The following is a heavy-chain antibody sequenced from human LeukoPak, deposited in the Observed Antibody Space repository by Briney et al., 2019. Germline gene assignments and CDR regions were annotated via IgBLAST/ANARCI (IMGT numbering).Heavy chain of an antibody. CDR2: ISSSSSYI. CDR3: ARVWPYYDFWSGYYTGSVDV. V-gene: IGHV3-21*01. D-gene: IGHD3-3*01. Sequence: PGGSLRLSCAASGFTFSSYAMSWVRQAPGKGLEWVSSISSSSSYIYYADSVKGRFTISRDNAKNSLYLQMNSLRAEDTAVYYCARVWPYYDFWSGYYTGSVDVWGQGTTVTVSS. J-gene: IGHJ6*02. CDR1: GFTFSSYA.